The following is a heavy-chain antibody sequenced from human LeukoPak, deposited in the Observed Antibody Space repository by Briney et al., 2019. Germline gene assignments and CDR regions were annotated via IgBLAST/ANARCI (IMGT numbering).Heavy chain of an antibody. CDR3: VRGGTYWTVS. Sequence: GGSLSLSCAASGFVFSASYMSWVRKAPGKGLEWVATIKPDGSEKYHVDSVSGRFTISRDNTNDSLFLQMNSLRVNDTAVYYCVRGGTYWTVSWGQGTLVNVS. J-gene: IGHJ5*01. CDR2: IKPDGSEK. V-gene: IGHV3-7*01. CDR1: GFVFSASY.